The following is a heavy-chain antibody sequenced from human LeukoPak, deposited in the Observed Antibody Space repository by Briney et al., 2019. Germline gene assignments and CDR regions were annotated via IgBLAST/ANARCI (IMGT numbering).Heavy chain of an antibody. V-gene: IGHV4-59*01. CDR2: IYYSGST. D-gene: IGHD1-14*01. Sequence: SETLSLTCTVSGGSISGYYWSWFRQPPGKGLEWIGDIYYSGSTNYNPSLKSRVTISVDTSKNQFSLKLSSVTAADTAVYYCVRANHFDYWGQGTLATVSS. J-gene: IGHJ4*02. CDR1: GGSISGYY. CDR3: VRANHFDY.